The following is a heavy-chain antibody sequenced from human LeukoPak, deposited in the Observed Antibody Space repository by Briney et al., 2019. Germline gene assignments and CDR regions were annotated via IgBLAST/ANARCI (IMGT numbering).Heavy chain of an antibody. J-gene: IGHJ4*02. D-gene: IGHD3-10*01. CDR3: ARGRSMVRGVIEYFDY. CDR2: IYSGGST. CDR1: GFTVSSNY. Sequence: GGPLRLSCAASGFTVSSNYMSWVRQAPGKGLEWVSVIYSGGSTYYADSVKGRFTISRDNSKNTLYLQMNSLRAEDTAVYYCARGRSMVRGVIEYFDYWGQGTLVTVSS. V-gene: IGHV3-53*01.